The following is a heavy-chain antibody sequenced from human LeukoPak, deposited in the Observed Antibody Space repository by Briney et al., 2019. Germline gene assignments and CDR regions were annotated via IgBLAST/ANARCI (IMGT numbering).Heavy chain of an antibody. CDR1: GFTFSSYA. Sequence: GGSLRLSCAASGFTFSSYAMSWVRQAPGKGLEWVSAISGSGGSAYYADSVKGRFTISKDSAEKSLYLQMNSLRVEDTAVYYCVRDEKWGQGTLVTVSS. J-gene: IGHJ4*02. CDR3: VRDEK. CDR2: ISGSGGSA. V-gene: IGHV3-23*01.